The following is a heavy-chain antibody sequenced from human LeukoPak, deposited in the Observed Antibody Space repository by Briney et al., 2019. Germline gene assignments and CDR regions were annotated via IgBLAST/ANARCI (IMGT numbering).Heavy chain of an antibody. CDR1: GGTFSSYA. J-gene: IGHJ4*02. CDR2: IIPILGIA. D-gene: IGHD3-3*01. V-gene: IGHV1-69*04. Sequence: GSSVKLSCKASGGTFSSYAISWVRQAPGQGLEWMGRIIPILGIANYAQKFQGRVTMTEDTSTDTAYMELSSLRSEDTAVYYCATANSGYDFWSGPDYWGQGTLVTVSS. CDR3: ATANSGYDFWSGPDY.